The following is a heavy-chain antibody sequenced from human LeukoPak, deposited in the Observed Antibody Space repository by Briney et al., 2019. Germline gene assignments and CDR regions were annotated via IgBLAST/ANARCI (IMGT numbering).Heavy chain of an antibody. V-gene: IGHV1-24*01. CDR1: GYTLTELS. CDR2: FDPEDGET. Sequence: ASVKVSCKVSGYTLTELSMHWVRQAPGKGLEWMGGFDPEDGETIYAQKFQGRVTMTEDTSTDTAYMELSSLRSEDTAVYYCATAGYCSGGSCYSGAFDIWGQGTMVTVSS. D-gene: IGHD2-15*01. CDR3: ATAGYCSGGSCYSGAFDI. J-gene: IGHJ3*02.